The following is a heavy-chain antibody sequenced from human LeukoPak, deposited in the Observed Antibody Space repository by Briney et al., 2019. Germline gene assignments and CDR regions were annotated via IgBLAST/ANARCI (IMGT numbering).Heavy chain of an antibody. Sequence: GGSLRLSCAASGFTFTTYGMHWVRQAPGKGLEWVAVISYDGTNKYYAGSVKGRFTISRDNSQNTLYLQMNSLRGEDTAVYYCAKAVGATQQGYFDYWGQGTLVSVSS. D-gene: IGHD1-26*01. V-gene: IGHV3-30*18. CDR2: ISYDGTNK. J-gene: IGHJ4*02. CDR1: GFTFTTYG. CDR3: AKAVGATQQGYFDY.